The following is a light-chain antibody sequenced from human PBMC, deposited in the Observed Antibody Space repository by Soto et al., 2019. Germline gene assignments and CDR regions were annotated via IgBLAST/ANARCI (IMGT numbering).Light chain of an antibody. J-gene: IGLJ2*01. V-gene: IGLV7-46*01. CDR1: TGAVTSGHY. Sequence: QAVVTQEPALTVSPGGTVTLTCGSSTGAVTSGHYPYWFQQKPGQAPRTLXXXTSNXXXXXXXXXSGSLLGGKAALTLSGXXXXXXXXXYCLLSYSGARVFGGGTKVTVL. CDR2: XTS. CDR3: LLSYSGARV.